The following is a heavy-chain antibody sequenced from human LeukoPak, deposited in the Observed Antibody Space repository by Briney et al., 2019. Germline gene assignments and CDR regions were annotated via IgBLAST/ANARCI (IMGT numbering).Heavy chain of an antibody. CDR1: GGSISSGGYY. D-gene: IGHD1-7*01. CDR3: ARADNWNYVLRN. Sequence: SETPSLTCTVSGGSISSGGYYWSWIRQHPGKGLEWIGYIYYSGSTYYNPSLKSRVTISVDTSKNQFSLKLSSATAADTAVYYCARADNWNYVLRNWGQGTLVTVSS. CDR2: IYYSGST. V-gene: IGHV4-31*03. J-gene: IGHJ4*02.